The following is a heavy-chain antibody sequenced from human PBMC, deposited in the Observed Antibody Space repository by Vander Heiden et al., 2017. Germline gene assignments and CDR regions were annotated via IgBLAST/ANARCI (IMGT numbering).Heavy chain of an antibody. CDR1: GGSISSYY. CDR3: ARGGSYSGTVDY. D-gene: IGHD1-26*01. V-gene: IGHV4-59*01. Sequence: QVQLQESGPGLVKPSETLSLTCTSSGGSISSYYWSWIRQPPGKGLEWIGYIYYSGSTNYNPSLKSRVTISVDTSKNQFSLKLSSVTAADTAVYYCARGGSYSGTVDYWGQGTLVTVSS. J-gene: IGHJ4*02. CDR2: IYYSGST.